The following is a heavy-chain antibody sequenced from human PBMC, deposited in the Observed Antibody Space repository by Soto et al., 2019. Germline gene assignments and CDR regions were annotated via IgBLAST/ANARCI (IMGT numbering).Heavy chain of an antibody. V-gene: IGHV3-30*18. Sequence: QVQLVESGGGVVQPGRSLRLSCAASGFTFSSYGMHWVRQAPGKGLEWVAVISYDGSNKYYADSVKGRFTISRDNSKNTLYLQMNRLRAEDTAVYSCAKEEYGDYVASHFDYWGQGTLVTVSS. CDR3: AKEEYGDYVASHFDY. J-gene: IGHJ4*02. CDR2: ISYDGSNK. D-gene: IGHD4-17*01. CDR1: GFTFSSYG.